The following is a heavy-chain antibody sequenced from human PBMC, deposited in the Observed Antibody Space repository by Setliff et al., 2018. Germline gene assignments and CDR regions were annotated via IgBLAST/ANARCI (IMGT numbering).Heavy chain of an antibody. V-gene: IGHV1-18*01. D-gene: IGHD3-22*01. CDR2: INHYNFNT. J-gene: IGHJ4*02. CDR3: ARINFFVISGYYYAPDS. Sequence: GASVKVSCKSSGFTFTDYGITWVRQVPGQGLEWMGWINHYNFNTQYAQKFQGRVTVTTDTSTTNANMELRSLRSDDSAVYYCARINFFVISGYYYAPDSWGQGTMVTVSS. CDR1: GFTFTDYG.